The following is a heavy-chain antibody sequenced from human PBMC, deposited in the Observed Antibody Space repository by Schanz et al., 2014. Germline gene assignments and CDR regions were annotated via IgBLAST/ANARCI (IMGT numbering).Heavy chain of an antibody. Sequence: QVQLVQSGAEVKKPGASVKVSCKASGYTFTSYYMHWVRQAPGQGLEWMGIINPSGGSTSYAQKLQGRGTMTRGTSTSTAYMELRGRRSGDTTVYYCATNSPFRMVRGSNAFDAWGQGIMVTVSS. D-gene: IGHD3-10*01. V-gene: IGHV1-46*03. CDR1: GYTFTSYY. CDR2: INPSGGST. CDR3: ATNSPFRMVRGSNAFDA. J-gene: IGHJ3*01.